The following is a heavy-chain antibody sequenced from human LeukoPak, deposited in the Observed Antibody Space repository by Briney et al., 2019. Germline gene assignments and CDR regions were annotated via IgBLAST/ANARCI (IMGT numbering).Heavy chain of an antibody. J-gene: IGHJ6*03. CDR3: ARVKDPGGYYYYYYMDV. CDR1: GGSISSYY. V-gene: IGHV4-34*01. Sequence: SETLSLTCTVSGGSISSYYWSWIRQPPGKGLEWIGEINHSGSTNYNPSLKSRVTISVDTSKNQFSLKLSSVTAADTAVYYCARVKDPGGYYYYYYMDVWGKGATVTVSS. D-gene: IGHD3-16*01. CDR2: INHSGST.